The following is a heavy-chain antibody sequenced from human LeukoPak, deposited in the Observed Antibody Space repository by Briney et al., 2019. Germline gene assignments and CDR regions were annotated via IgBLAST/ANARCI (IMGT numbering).Heavy chain of an antibody. CDR2: IYPDDSTT. J-gene: IGHJ4*02. Sequence: GESLKISCKCSGYNFATYWIGWVRQMPGKGLEWMGVIYPDDSTTPYSPSFQGQVTISVDKSITTAYLQWSSLKASDTAMYYCARLRFQSGNTYYFDYWGQGSLVTVSS. CDR3: ARLRFQSGNTYYFDY. D-gene: IGHD1-26*01. CDR1: GYNFATYW. V-gene: IGHV5-51*01.